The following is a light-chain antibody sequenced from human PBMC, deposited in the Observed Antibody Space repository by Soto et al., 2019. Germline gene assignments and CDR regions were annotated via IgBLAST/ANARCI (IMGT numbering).Light chain of an antibody. CDR1: QSVSSY. CDR2: DAS. CDR3: QQRSNWPPT. V-gene: IGKV3-11*01. J-gene: IGKJ4*01. Sequence: EIVLTQSPATLSLSPGERATLSCRASQSVSSYSAWYQQKPGQAPRLLIYDASNRATGIPARFSGSGSGPDFTLTISSLEPEDFAVYYCQQRSNWPPTFGGGTKVEIK.